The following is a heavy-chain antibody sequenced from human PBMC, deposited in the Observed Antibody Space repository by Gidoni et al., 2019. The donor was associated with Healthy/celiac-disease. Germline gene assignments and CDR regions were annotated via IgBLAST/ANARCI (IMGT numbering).Heavy chain of an antibody. CDR3: ARDRAPRYSYGSEEPPDY. J-gene: IGHJ4*02. Sequence: QVQLQESGPGLVKPSQTLSLTCTVSGGSISSGGYYWSWIRQHPGKGLEWIGYIYYSGSTYYNPSLKSRVTISVDTSKNQFSLKLSSVTAADTAVYYCARDRAPRYSYGSEEPPDYWGQGTLVTVSS. V-gene: IGHV4-31*03. CDR2: IYYSGST. CDR1: GGSISSGGYY. D-gene: IGHD5-18*01.